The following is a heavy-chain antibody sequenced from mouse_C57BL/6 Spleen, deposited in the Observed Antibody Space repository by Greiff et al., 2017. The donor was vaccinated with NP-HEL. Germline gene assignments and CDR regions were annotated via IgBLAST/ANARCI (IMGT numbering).Heavy chain of an antibody. CDR3: ARPYSSRYAMDY. CDR1: GFSLTSYG. V-gene: IGHV2-2*01. D-gene: IGHD2-10*01. Sequence: VMLVESGPGLVQPSQSLSITCTVSGFSLTSYGVHWVRQSPGKGLEWLGVIWSGGSTDYNAAFISRLSISKDNSKSQVFFKMNSLQADDTAIYYCARPYSSRYAMDYWGQGTSVTVSS. J-gene: IGHJ4*01. CDR2: IWSGGST.